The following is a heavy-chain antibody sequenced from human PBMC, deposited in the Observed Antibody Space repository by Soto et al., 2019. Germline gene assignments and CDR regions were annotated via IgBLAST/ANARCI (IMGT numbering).Heavy chain of an antibody. Sequence: QVQLVESGGGVVQPGRSLRLSCAASGFTFSSYGMHWVRQAPGKGLEWVAVISYDGSNKYYADSVKGRFTISRDNSKNTLYLQMNSLRAEYTAVYYCAKVDYSVSYFDYWGQGTLVTVSS. V-gene: IGHV3-30*18. J-gene: IGHJ4*02. D-gene: IGHD1-26*01. CDR3: AKVDYSVSYFDY. CDR2: ISYDGSNK. CDR1: GFTFSSYG.